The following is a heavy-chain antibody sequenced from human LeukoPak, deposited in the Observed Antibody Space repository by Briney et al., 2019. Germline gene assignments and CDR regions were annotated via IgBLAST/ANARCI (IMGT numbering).Heavy chain of an antibody. CDR2: IWYDGSNK. CDR1: GFTFSSHG. Sequence: TGGSLRLSCAASGFTFSSHGMHWVRQAPGKGLEWVAVIWYDGSNKYYADSVKGRFTISRDNSKNTPYLQMNSLRVEDTAVYYCAGSIAVAGTIDYWAREPWSPSPQ. V-gene: IGHV3-33*01. CDR3: AGSIAVAGTIDY. J-gene: IGHJ4*02. D-gene: IGHD6-19*01.